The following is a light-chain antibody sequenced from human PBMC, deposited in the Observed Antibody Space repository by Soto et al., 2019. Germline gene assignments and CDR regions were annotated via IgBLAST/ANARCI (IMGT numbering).Light chain of an antibody. J-gene: IGLJ2*01. CDR2: DVN. CDR1: SSDVGAYNY. Sequence: QSVRTQPASVSGSPGQSIAISCIGTSSDVGAYNYVSWYQQHPGKAPKLVIYDVNNRPSGVSNRFSGSKSGNTASLTISGLQAEDEADYYCGSYTTSGSVVFGGGTKVTVL. V-gene: IGLV2-14*03. CDR3: GSYTTSGSVV.